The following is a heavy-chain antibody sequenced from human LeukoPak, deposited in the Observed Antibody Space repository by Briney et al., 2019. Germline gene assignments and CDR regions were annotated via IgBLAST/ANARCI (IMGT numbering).Heavy chain of an antibody. CDR2: ISSSSSTI. Sequence: PGGSLRLSCAASGFTFSSYSMNWVRQAPGKGLEWVSYISSSSSTIYYADSVKGRFTISRDNAKNSLYLQMNSLRAEDTAVYYCANMPSGRNGSYLYWGQGTLVTVSS. CDR1: GFTFSSYS. D-gene: IGHD1-26*01. CDR3: ANMPSGRNGSYLY. J-gene: IGHJ4*02. V-gene: IGHV3-48*04.